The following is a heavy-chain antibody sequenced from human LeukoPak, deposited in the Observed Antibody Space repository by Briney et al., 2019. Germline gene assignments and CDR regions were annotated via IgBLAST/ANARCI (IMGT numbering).Heavy chain of an antibody. Sequence: KASETLSLTCTVSGGSISSYYWTWIRQPAGKALEWIGRIYTTGSTNYNPSLKSRVTMSLDTSKNQFSLKLSSVTAADTAVYYCARGRTLEPTVDYWGQGTLVTVSS. CDR1: GGSISSYY. CDR2: IYTTGST. J-gene: IGHJ4*02. CDR3: ARGRTLEPTVDY. D-gene: IGHD6-6*01. V-gene: IGHV4-4*07.